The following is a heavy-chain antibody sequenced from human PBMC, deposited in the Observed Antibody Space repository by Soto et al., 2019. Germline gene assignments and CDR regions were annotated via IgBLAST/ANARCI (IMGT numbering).Heavy chain of an antibody. J-gene: IGHJ4*02. CDR1: GFSLSTRGVG. CDR3: AHKGDAYRGFKY. V-gene: IGHV2-5*02. CDR2: IYWDDDK. D-gene: IGHD3-16*01. Sequence: QITLKESGPPLVKPTQTLTLTCTFSGFSLSTRGVGVGWIRQAPGKALEWLALIYWDDDKRYSPSLKSRLTITKDTSKNQVVLTMTNMDPVDTATYYCAHKGDAYRGFKYWGQGTLVTVSS.